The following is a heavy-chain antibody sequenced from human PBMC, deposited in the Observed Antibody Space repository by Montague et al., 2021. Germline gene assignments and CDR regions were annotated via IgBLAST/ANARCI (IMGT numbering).Heavy chain of an antibody. Sequence: SLRLSCAASGITFDYYWMSWVRQAPGKGLEWVANINEDGSEKNYVDSVRGRFSISRDNTKNSLYLQMKSLRVEDTAVYYCARDRAAAGSWGHGTLVIVSS. J-gene: IGHJ5*01. D-gene: IGHD6-13*01. V-gene: IGHV3-7*01. CDR1: GITFDYYW. CDR3: ARDRAAAGS. CDR2: INEDGSEK.